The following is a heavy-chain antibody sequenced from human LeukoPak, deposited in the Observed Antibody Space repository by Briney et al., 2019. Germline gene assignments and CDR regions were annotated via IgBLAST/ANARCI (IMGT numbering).Heavy chain of an antibody. V-gene: IGHV4-59*01. CDR1: GDSIRSYY. Sequence: PSETLSLTCTVSGDSIRSYYWNWIRQPPGKGPEWIGYISYSGSSKYSPSLKSRVTMSVDTSKNQFSLKLSSVTAADTAVYYCAKSDGSGSYFDSWGQGTLVTVSS. D-gene: IGHD3-10*01. CDR3: AKSDGSGSYFDS. CDR2: ISYSGSS. J-gene: IGHJ4*02.